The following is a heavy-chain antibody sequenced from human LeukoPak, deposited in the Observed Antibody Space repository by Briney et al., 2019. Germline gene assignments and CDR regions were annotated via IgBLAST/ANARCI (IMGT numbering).Heavy chain of an antibody. Sequence: GGSLRLSCAASGFTSSSYAMHWVRQAPGKGLEWVAVISYDGSNKYYADSVKGRFTISRDNSKNTLYLQMNSLRAEDTAVYYCARPGYCSGGSCYPGYFDYWGQGTLVTVSS. D-gene: IGHD2-15*01. V-gene: IGHV3-30*04. CDR1: GFTSSSYA. J-gene: IGHJ4*02. CDR2: ISYDGSNK. CDR3: ARPGYCSGGSCYPGYFDY.